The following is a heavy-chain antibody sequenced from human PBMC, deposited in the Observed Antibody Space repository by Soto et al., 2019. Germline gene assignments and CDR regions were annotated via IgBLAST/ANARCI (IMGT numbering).Heavy chain of an antibody. J-gene: IGHJ4*02. V-gene: IGHV4-34*01. Sequence: SETLSLTCAVYGGSFSGYYWSWIRQPPGKGLEWIGEINHSGSTNYNPSLKSRVTISVDTSKNQFSLKLSSVTAADTAVYYCARGPRTYYDFWSGSRTGLPSKYYFDYWGQGTLVTVSS. D-gene: IGHD3-3*01. CDR1: GGSFSGYY. CDR2: INHSGST. CDR3: ARGPRTYYDFWSGSRTGLPSKYYFDY.